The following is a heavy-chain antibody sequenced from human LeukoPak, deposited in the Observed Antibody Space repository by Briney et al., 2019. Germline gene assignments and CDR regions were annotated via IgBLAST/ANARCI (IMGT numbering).Heavy chain of an antibody. J-gene: IGHJ5*02. Sequence: PSETLSLTCTVSGGSISSSSYYWGWIRQPPGKGLEWIGEINHSGSTNYNPSLKSRVTISVDTSKNQFSLKLSSVTAADTAVYYCARDGSGTHGWFDPWGQGTLVTVSS. CDR1: GGSISSSSYY. CDR3: ARDGSGTHGWFDP. CDR2: INHSGST. D-gene: IGHD3-10*01. V-gene: IGHV4-39*07.